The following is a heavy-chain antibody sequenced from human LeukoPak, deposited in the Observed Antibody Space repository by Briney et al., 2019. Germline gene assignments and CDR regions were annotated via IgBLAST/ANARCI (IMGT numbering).Heavy chain of an antibody. D-gene: IGHD3-22*01. CDR1: GFTFSSYW. V-gene: IGHV3-7*01. CDR2: IKQDGSEK. J-gene: IGHJ4*02. CDR3: AREMYYYDSSGSTQSDY. Sequence: GGSLRLSCAASGFTFSSYWMSWVRQAPGKGLEWVANIKQDGSEKHYVDSVKGRFTISRDNAKNSLYLQMNSLRAEDTAVYYCAREMYYYDSSGSTQSDYWGQGTLVTVSS.